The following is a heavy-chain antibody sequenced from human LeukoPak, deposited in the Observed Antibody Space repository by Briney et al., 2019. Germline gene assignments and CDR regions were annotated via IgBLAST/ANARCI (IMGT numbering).Heavy chain of an antibody. D-gene: IGHD3-22*01. CDR2: IYYSGST. CDR3: ASHTTYYHDSSGLDAFDI. CDR1: GGSISSGGYY. Sequence: SQTLSLTCTVSGGSISSGGYYWSWIRQHPGKGLEWIGYIYYSGSTYYDPSLKSRVTISVDTSKNQFSLKLSSVTAADTAVYYCASHTTYYHDSSGLDAFDIWGQGTMVTVSS. J-gene: IGHJ3*02. V-gene: IGHV4-31*03.